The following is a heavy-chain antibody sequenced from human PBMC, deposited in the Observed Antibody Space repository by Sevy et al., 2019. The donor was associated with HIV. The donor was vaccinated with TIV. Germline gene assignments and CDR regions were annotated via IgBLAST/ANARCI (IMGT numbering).Heavy chain of an antibody. Sequence: GGSLRLSCAASGFTFSSYWMSWVRQAPGKGLEWVANIKQDGSEKYYVDSVKGRFTISRDNAKNSLYLQMNSLRAEDTAVYYCASSGIAAPPVGFDYWGQGTLVTVS. J-gene: IGHJ4*02. CDR3: ASSGIAAPPVGFDY. V-gene: IGHV3-7*01. CDR1: GFTFSSYW. D-gene: IGHD6-13*01. CDR2: IKQDGSEK.